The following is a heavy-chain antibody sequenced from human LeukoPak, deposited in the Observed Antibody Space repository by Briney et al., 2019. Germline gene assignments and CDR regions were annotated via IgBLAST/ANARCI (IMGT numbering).Heavy chain of an antibody. V-gene: IGHV4-39*01. D-gene: IGHD3-16*01. CDR3: ARRGSGKDWFDP. CDR1: GGSISSSEYY. Sequence: PSETLSLTCIVSGGSISSSEYYWGWIRQPPGKRLEWIASINYSGRTYYNVSLKSRVTISVDTSKNQFSLQLSSVTAADTAVFYCARRGSGKDWFDPWGQGTLVTVSS. CDR2: INYSGRT. J-gene: IGHJ5*02.